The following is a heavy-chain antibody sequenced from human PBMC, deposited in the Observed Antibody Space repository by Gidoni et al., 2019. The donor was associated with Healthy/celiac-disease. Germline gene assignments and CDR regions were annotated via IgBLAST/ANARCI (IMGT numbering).Heavy chain of an antibody. CDR3: AKGVTVTVNGDFDY. V-gene: IGHV3-23*01. D-gene: IGHD4-17*01. Sequence: EVQLLESVGGLVQPGGSLRLSCAASGFTFSSYAMIWVRQAPGKGLEWVSAISGSGGSTYYADSVKGRFTISRDNSKNTLYLQMNSLRAEDTAVYYCAKGVTVTVNGDFDYWGQGTLVTVSS. CDR2: ISGSGGST. CDR1: GFTFSSYA. J-gene: IGHJ4*02.